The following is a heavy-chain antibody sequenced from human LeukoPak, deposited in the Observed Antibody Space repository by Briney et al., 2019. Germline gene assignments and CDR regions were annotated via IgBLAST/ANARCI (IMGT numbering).Heavy chain of an antibody. CDR1: GGSISSSSYY. CDR2: IYYSGST. Sequence: PSETLSLTCTVSGGSISSSSYYWGWIRQPPGKGLEWIGSIYYSGSTYYNPSLKSRVTISVDTSKNQFSLKLSSVTAADTAVYYRARHPGEWELLWYFDYWGQGTLVTVSS. V-gene: IGHV4-39*01. CDR3: ARHPGEWELLWYFDY. J-gene: IGHJ4*02. D-gene: IGHD1-26*01.